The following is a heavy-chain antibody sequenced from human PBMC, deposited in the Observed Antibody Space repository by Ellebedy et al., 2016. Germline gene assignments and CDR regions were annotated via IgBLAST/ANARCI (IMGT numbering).Heavy chain of an antibody. CDR3: AKVRQLALYYFDY. D-gene: IGHD6-6*01. V-gene: IGHV3-23*01. Sequence: GGSLRLXXAASGFTFSSYAMSWVRQAPGKGLEWVSAISGSGGSTYYADSVKGRFTISRDNSKNTLYLQMNSLRAEDTAVYYCAKVRQLALYYFDYWGQGTLVTVSS. CDR2: ISGSGGST. CDR1: GFTFSSYA. J-gene: IGHJ4*02.